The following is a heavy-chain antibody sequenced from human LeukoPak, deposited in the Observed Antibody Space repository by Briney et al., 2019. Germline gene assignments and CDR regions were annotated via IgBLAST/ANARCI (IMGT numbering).Heavy chain of an antibody. CDR1: GDSVSRNSAT. V-gene: IGHV6-1*01. J-gene: IGHJ3*02. CDR2: ANYRYKWYY. D-gene: IGHD2-15*01. CDR3: VGCSGGSCHSGVFEI. Sequence: SQTLALTCAIYGDSVSRNSATGNWIRQSPSRVLEWLARANYRYKWYYDYAVSVKSRMSINTDSSKNQFTLQLNSVTPEDTAVYYCVGCSGGSCHSGVFEIWGEGTMVTVSS.